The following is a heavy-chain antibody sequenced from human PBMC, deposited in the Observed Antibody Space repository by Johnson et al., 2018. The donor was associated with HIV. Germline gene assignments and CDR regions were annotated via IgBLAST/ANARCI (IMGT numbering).Heavy chain of an antibody. J-gene: IGHJ3*02. D-gene: IGHD3-22*01. CDR2: IGWNGLTI. V-gene: IGHV3-9*01. CDR1: GFSFDDYA. CDR3: ARGAVRYYDNSGYWGAFDI. Sequence: VLLVESGGGLVQPGGSLRLSCAASGFSFDDYAMHWVRQVPGKGLEWVAGIGWNGLTIGYVDSVKGRFTISRNAATNSLYLRMDSLRTEDTALYYCARGAVRYYDNSGYWGAFDIWGQGTMVTVSS.